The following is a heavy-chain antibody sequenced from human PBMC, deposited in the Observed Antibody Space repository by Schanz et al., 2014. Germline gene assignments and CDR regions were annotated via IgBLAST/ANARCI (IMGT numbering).Heavy chain of an antibody. CDR1: GFTFSTYW. J-gene: IGHJ4*02. CDR2: INSDGTTT. D-gene: IGHD3-3*01. Sequence: EVQLVESGGGLVQPGGSLRLSCAASGFTFSTYWMHWVRQAPGKGLVWVSHINSDGTTTTYADSVKGRFTISRDNAENTLYLQMNSLRVEDTAVYYCARGVRIDYWGQGTLVTVSS. CDR3: ARGVRIDY. V-gene: IGHV3-74*01.